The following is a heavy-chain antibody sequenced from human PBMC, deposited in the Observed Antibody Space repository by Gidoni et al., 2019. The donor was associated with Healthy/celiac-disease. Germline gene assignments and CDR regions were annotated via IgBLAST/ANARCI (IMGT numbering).Heavy chain of an antibody. V-gene: IGHV3-49*05. CDR3: TRDHCSGGSCYSFFGY. CDR1: GFTFGDYA. Sequence: EVQLVESGGGLVKPGRSLRLSCTASGFTFGDYAMSWFRQAPGKGLEWVGFIRSKAYGGTTEYAASVKGRFTISRDDSKSIAYLQMNSLKTEDTAVYYCTRDHCSGGSCYSFFGYWGQGTLVTVSS. D-gene: IGHD2-15*01. J-gene: IGHJ4*02. CDR2: IRSKAYGGTT.